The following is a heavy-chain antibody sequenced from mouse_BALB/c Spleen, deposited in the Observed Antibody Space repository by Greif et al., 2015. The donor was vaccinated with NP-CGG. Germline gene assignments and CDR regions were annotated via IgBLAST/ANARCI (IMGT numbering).Heavy chain of an antibody. V-gene: IGHV3-2*02. Sequence: DVKLQESGPGLVKPSQSLSLTCTVTGYSITSDYAWNWIRQFPGNKLEWMGYISYSGSTSYNPSLKSRISITRDTFKNQFFLQLNSVTTEDTATYYCARLGTFFDYWGQGTTLTVSS. CDR3: ARLGTFFDY. D-gene: IGHD4-1*01. J-gene: IGHJ2*01. CDR1: GYSITSDYA. CDR2: ISYSGST.